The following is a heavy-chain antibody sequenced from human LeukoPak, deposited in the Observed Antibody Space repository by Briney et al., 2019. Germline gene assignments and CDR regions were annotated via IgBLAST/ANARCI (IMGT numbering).Heavy chain of an antibody. Sequence: GGSLRLSCAASGFTFSSYAMSWVRQAPGKGLEWVSAISGSGNNTYYADSVKGRFTISRDNSKNTLYLQMNSLRAEDTAVYYCANDGAYYDSSTDAFDIWGQGTMVTVSS. V-gene: IGHV3-23*01. CDR1: GFTFSSYA. D-gene: IGHD3-22*01. J-gene: IGHJ3*02. CDR3: ANDGAYYDSSTDAFDI. CDR2: ISGSGNNT.